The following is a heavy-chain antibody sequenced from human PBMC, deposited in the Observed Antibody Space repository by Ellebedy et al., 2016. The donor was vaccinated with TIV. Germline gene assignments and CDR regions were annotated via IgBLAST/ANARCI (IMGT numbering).Heavy chain of an antibody. J-gene: IGHJ4*02. Sequence: SETLSLTXTVSGDSINSYYWSWIRQSPGKGLEWIGSVYYSGSTNYNPSLKSRITMSVDTSENQFSLKLSSVTAADTAVYYCAGGRVWGFWTGSFPPLFFDYWGQGILVTVSS. V-gene: IGHV4-59*01. CDR3: AGGRVWGFWTGSFPPLFFDY. D-gene: IGHD3/OR15-3a*01. CDR2: VYYSGST. CDR1: GDSINSYY.